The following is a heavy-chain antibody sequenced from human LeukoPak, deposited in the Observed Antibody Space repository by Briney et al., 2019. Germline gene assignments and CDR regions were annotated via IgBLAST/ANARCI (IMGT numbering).Heavy chain of an antibody. CDR2: MNPSSGNT. CDR1: VYTFSSYD. Sequence: ASVRVSCTAAVYTFSSYDINWVRQAPGQRLEYMGWMNPSSGNTGYTQKCQGRITMTRDASIGTAYMELSSLKSEHTALYYCTRMRGYTYGYWYLDLWGRGTLVTVSS. CDR3: TRMRGYTYGYWYLDL. V-gene: IGHV1-8*01. D-gene: IGHD5-18*01. J-gene: IGHJ2*01.